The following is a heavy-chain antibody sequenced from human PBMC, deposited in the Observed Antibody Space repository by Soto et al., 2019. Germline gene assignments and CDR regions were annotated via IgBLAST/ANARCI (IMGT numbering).Heavy chain of an antibody. V-gene: IGHV3-23*01. CDR1: GFTFSSYA. CDR2: ISGSGGST. J-gene: IGHJ6*02. Sequence: PGGSLRLSCAASGFTFSSYAMSWVRQAPGKGLEWVSAISGSGGSTYYADSVKGRFTISRDNSKNTLYLQMNSLRAEDTAVHYCAKYYGNYYYGMDVWGQGTTVTVSS. D-gene: IGHD3-10*01. CDR3: AKYYGNYYYGMDV.